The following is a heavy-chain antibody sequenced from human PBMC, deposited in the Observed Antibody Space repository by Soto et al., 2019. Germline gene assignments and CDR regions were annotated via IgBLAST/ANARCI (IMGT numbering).Heavy chain of an antibody. CDR2: ISAYNGNT. CDR3: ARDTYYYGSGSYYLNYYYYYYYMDV. D-gene: IGHD3-10*01. Sequence: ASVKVSCKASGYTFTSYGISWVRQAPGHGLEWMGWISAYNGNTNYAQKLQGRVTMTTDTSTGTAYMELRSLRSDDTAVYYCARDTYYYGSGSYYLNYYYYYYYMDVWGKGTTVTVSS. CDR1: GYTFTSYG. V-gene: IGHV1-18*01. J-gene: IGHJ6*03.